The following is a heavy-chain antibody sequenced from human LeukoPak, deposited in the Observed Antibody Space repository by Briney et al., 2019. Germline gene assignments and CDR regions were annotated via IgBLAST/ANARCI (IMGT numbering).Heavy chain of an antibody. Sequence: PGGSLRLSCAASGFTFSPYWMTWVRQAPGKGLEWVANIKQDGSEEYYVDSVKGRFTISRDNAKKSLVLQMNSLRVEDTAVYFCARGRITVTGAIHYYMDVWGNGTTVIVSS. CDR3: ARGRITVTGAIHYYMDV. V-gene: IGHV3-7*03. CDR1: GFTFSPYW. D-gene: IGHD1-1*01. CDR2: IKQDGSEE. J-gene: IGHJ6*03.